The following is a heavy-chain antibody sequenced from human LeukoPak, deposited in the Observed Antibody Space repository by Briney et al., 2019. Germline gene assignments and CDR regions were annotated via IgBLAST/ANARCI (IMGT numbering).Heavy chain of an antibody. CDR1: GLTLSIYG. CDR3: AKEDCSSTSCSPDY. V-gene: IGHV3-30*02. CDR2: IRSDGSIK. D-gene: IGHD2-2*01. Sequence: GGSLRLSCAASGLTLSIYGMHWVRQAPGKGLEWVAFIRSDGSIKYYGDSVKGRFTISRDNSKNTLYLQMNSLRAEDTAVYYCAKEDCSSTSCSPDYWGQGTLVTVSS. J-gene: IGHJ4*02.